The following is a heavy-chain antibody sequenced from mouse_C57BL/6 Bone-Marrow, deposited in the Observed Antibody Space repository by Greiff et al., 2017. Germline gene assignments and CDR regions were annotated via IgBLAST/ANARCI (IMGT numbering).Heavy chain of an antibody. J-gene: IGHJ1*03. D-gene: IGHD1-1*01. CDR3: AYITTVVAHRYFDV. V-gene: IGHV1-55*01. CDR1: GYTFTSYW. Sequence: QVQLQQPGAELVKPGASVKMSCKASGYTFTSYWLTWVKQRPGPGLEWIGDIYPGSGSTNYNEKFKSKATLTVKTSSSTAYMQHSSLTSEDSAVYYCAYITTVVAHRYFDVWGTGTPVTVSS. CDR2: IYPGSGST.